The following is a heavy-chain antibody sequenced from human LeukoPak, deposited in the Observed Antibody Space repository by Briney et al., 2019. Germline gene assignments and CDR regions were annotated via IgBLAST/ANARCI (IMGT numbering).Heavy chain of an antibody. V-gene: IGHV1-18*01. Sequence: ASVKVSCKASGYTFTSYGISWVRQAPGQGLEWMGWISAYNGNTNYAQKLQGRVTMTTDTSTSTAYMELRSLRPDDTAVYYCARSGIAAADEYFQHWGQGTLVTVSS. CDR1: GYTFTSYG. CDR2: ISAYNGNT. J-gene: IGHJ1*01. D-gene: IGHD6-13*01. CDR3: ARSGIAAADEYFQH.